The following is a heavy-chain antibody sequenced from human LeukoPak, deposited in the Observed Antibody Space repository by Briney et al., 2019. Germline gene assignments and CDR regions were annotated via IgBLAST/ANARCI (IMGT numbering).Heavy chain of an antibody. CDR3: ARGALKALSGLYFDY. CDR1: GFTFSSYA. CDR2: ISYDGSNK. V-gene: IGHV3-30-3*01. Sequence: PGGSLRLSCAASGFTFSSYAMHWVRQAPGKGLEWVAVISYDGSNKYYADSVKGRFTISRDSSKNTLYLQMNSLRAEDTAVYYCARGALKALSGLYFDYWGQGTLVTVSS. J-gene: IGHJ4*02. D-gene: IGHD3-16*01.